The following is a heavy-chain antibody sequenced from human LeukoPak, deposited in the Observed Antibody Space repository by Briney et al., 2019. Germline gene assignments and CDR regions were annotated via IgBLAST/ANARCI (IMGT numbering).Heavy chain of an antibody. V-gene: IGHV4-4*07. CDR3: ARDLPRWLRVDAFGI. Sequence: ETLSLTCTVSGGSISSYYWSWIPQPAGNRLEWIGRIYTSGSTNYNPSLQSRVTMSVDTSKNQFSLKLSSVTAAETAVYYCARDLPRWLRVDAFGIWGQGTMVTVSS. CDR1: GGSISSYY. J-gene: IGHJ3*02. CDR2: IYTSGST. D-gene: IGHD5-12*01.